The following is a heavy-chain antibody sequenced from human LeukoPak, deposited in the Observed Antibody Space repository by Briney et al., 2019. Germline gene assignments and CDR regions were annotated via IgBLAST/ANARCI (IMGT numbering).Heavy chain of an antibody. CDR1: GGSISSGSYY. CDR3: ARRPDGSGAFDP. Sequence: SETLSLTCTVSGGSISSGSYYWSWIRQPAGKGLEWIGRIYTSGGTNYNPSLKSRVTISVDTSKNQFSLKLSSVTAADTAVYYCARRPDGSGAFDPWGQGTLVTVSS. CDR2: IYTSGGT. D-gene: IGHD3-10*01. J-gene: IGHJ5*02. V-gene: IGHV4-61*02.